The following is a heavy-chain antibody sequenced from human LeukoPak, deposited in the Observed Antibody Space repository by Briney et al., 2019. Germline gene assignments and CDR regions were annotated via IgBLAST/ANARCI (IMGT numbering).Heavy chain of an antibody. V-gene: IGHV1-18*01. D-gene: IGHD2-15*01. J-gene: IGHJ4*02. CDR3: ARSVEVVAATPIDY. Sequence: ASVMVSCKASGYTFTSYGISWVRQAPGQGLEWMGWISAYNDNTNYAQKLQGRVTMTTDTSTSTAYMELRSLRSDDTAVYYCARSVEVVAATPIDYWGQGTLVTVSS. CDR1: GYTFTSYG. CDR2: ISAYNDNT.